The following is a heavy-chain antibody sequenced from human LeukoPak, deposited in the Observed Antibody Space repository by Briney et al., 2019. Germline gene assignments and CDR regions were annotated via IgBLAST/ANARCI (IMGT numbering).Heavy chain of an antibody. CDR2: ISSSSSTI. Sequence: GGSLRLSCAASGFALSSYSMNWVRQAPGKGLEWVSYISSSSSTIYYADSVKGRFTIFRDNAKNSLYLQMNSLRAEDTAVYYCARGGRSAAAGYDYWGQGTLVTVSS. CDR3: ARGGRSAAAGYDY. J-gene: IGHJ4*02. CDR1: GFALSSYS. D-gene: IGHD6-13*01. V-gene: IGHV3-48*04.